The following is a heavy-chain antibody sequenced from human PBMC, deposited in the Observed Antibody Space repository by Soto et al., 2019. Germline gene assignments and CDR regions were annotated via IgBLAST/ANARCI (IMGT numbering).Heavy chain of an antibody. D-gene: IGHD3-22*01. J-gene: IGHJ6*02. CDR1: GFTFSSYG. V-gene: IGHV3-30*18. CDR3: AKVLKEVTYYYDSSGYYYYGMDV. CDR2: ISYDGSNK. Sequence: VQLVESGGGVVQPGRSLRLSCAASGFTFSSYGMHWVRQAPGKGLEWVAVISYDGSNKYYADSVKGRFTISRDNSKNTLDLQMNSLRAEDTAVYYCAKVLKEVTYYYDSSGYYYYGMDVWGQGTTVTVSS.